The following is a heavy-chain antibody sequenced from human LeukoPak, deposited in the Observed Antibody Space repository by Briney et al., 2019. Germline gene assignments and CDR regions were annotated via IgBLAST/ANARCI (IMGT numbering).Heavy chain of an antibody. Sequence: GASVKVSCKASVYAFIAHYMHLVRQAPGQGLEWMGWINPNNGGTSCAQKFQGRVTMTRDTSISTAYMELSSLRSDDTAVYYCASASGIAVAGTRIDYWGLGTLVTVSS. CDR2: INPNNGGT. D-gene: IGHD6-19*01. J-gene: IGHJ4*02. V-gene: IGHV1-2*02. CDR3: ASASGIAVAGTRIDY. CDR1: VYAFIAHY.